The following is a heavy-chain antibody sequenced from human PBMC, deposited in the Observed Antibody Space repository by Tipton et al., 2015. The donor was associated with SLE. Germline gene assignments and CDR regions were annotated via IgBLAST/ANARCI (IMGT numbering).Heavy chain of an antibody. V-gene: IGHV4-59*11. CDR3: ARSAGHTMIIPMAY. Sequence: TLSLTCTVSGVSISSHYWSWIRQPPGKGLEWIGYIYYSGSTNYHPSLKGRGTISVDTSKNQFSLKLTSVTAADTAVYYCARSAGHTMIIPMAYWGQGTLVTVSS. J-gene: IGHJ4*02. CDR2: IYYSGST. CDR1: GVSISSHY. D-gene: IGHD3-22*01.